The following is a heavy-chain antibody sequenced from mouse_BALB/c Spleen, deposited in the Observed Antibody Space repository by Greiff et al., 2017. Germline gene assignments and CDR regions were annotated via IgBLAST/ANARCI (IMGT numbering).Heavy chain of an antibody. CDR3: ARSYGNWFAY. CDR1: GFSLTSYG. V-gene: IGHV2-2*02. CDR2: IWSGGST. Sequence: VKLMESGPGLVQPSQSLSITCTVSGFSLTSYGVHWVRQSPGKGLEWLGVIWSGGSTDYNAAFISRLSISKDNSKSQVFFKMNSLQANDTAIYYCARSYGNWFAYWGQGTLVTVSA. J-gene: IGHJ3*01. D-gene: IGHD2-1*01.